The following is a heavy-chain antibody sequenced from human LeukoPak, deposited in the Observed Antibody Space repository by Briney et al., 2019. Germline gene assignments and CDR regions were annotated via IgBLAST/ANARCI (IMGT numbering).Heavy chain of an antibody. CDR2: IYYSGST. Sequence: SETLSLTCTVSAGTISSYYWSWIRQPPGKGLEWIGYIYYSGSTNYNPSLKSRVTISVDTYKNQFSLKLSSVPAADTAVYYCARGWQQLAYFDYWGQGTLVTVSS. CDR3: ARGWQQLAYFDY. CDR1: AGTISSYY. D-gene: IGHD6-13*01. V-gene: IGHV4-59*01. J-gene: IGHJ4*02.